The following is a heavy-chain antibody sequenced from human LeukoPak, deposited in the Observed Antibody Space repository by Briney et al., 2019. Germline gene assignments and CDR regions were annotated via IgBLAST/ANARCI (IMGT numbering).Heavy chain of an antibody. CDR1: GYTFTGYY. CDR3: ARQSSGWSEPTDY. CDR2: INPNSGGT. J-gene: IGHJ4*02. V-gene: IGHV1-2*02. Sequence: ASVKVSCKASGYTFTGYYMHWVRQAPGQGLEWMGWINPNSGGTNYAQKFQGRVTMTRDTSISTAYMELSRLRSDDTAVYYCARQSSGWSEPTDYWGQGTLVTVSS. D-gene: IGHD6-19*01.